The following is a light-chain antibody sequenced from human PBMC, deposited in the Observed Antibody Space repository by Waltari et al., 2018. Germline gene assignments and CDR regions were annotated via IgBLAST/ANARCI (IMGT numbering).Light chain of an antibody. CDR1: SIDSKM. CDR3: QVWDSVTDPWV. V-gene: IGLV3-21*02. J-gene: IGLJ3*02. CDR2: DDN. Sequence: SYVLTQPPSVSVAPGQTARLTCGGNSIDSKMVHWYQRKPGQAPVLVVYDDNHRPSGIPERFSGSNFGNTATLTISRVEAGDEADYLCQVWDSVTDPWVFGGGTKLTVL.